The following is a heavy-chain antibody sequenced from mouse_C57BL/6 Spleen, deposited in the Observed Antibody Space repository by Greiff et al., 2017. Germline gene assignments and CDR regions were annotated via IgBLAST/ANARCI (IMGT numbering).Heavy chain of an antibody. J-gene: IGHJ4*01. V-gene: IGHV1-55*01. CDR2: IYPGSGST. CDR3: AREGGGSYAMDY. Sequence: QVQLQQPGAELVKPGASVKMSCKASGYTFTSYWITWVKQRPGQGLEWIGNIYPGSGSTNHNEKFKSKATLTVDTSSSTAYRQLSSLTSEDSAVYYCAREGGGSYAMDYWGQGTSVTVSS. D-gene: IGHD3-1*01. CDR1: GYTFTSYW.